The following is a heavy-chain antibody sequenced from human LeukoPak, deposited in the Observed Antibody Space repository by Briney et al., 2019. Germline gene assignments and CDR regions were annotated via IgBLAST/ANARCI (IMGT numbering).Heavy chain of an antibody. Sequence: SETLSLTCTVSGGSISSYYWSWIRQPPGKGLEWIGNIYHSGTTYYNPSLKSRVTISVDTSKNQFSLKLSSVTAADTAVYYCAGGRHDYGDYRLDYWGQGTLVTVSS. D-gene: IGHD4-17*01. CDR3: AGGRHDYGDYRLDY. CDR1: GGSISSYY. J-gene: IGHJ4*02. V-gene: IGHV4-59*12. CDR2: IYHSGTT.